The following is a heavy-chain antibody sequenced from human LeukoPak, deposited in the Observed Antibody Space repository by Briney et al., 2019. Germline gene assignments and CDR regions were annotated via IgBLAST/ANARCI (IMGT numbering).Heavy chain of an antibody. V-gene: IGHV3-21*01. CDR3: AREVSEGFDF. CDR1: GLTFSGYS. Sequence: GGSLRLSCTASGLTFSGYSMNWIRQAPGKGLEWVSSFGTRSTSIYHAGSVKGRFAISRDNAKNSLYLQLNSLRAEDTALYYCAREVSEGFDFWGQGTLVTVSS. D-gene: IGHD3-22*01. CDR2: FGTRSTSI. J-gene: IGHJ4*02.